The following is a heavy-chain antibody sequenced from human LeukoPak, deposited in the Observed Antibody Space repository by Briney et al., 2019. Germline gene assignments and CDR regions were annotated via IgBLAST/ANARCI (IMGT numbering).Heavy chain of an antibody. CDR1: GFTFSSYG. Sequence: PGGSLRLSCAASGFTFSSYGMHWVRQAPGKGLEWVAFIRYDGSNKYYADSVKGRFTISRDNSKNTLYLQMNSLRAEDTAVYYCAKDLNLPWEYYYMDVSRKGTTVTVSS. V-gene: IGHV3-30*02. J-gene: IGHJ6*03. D-gene: IGHD1-26*01. CDR3: AKDLNLPWEYYYMDV. CDR2: IRYDGSNK.